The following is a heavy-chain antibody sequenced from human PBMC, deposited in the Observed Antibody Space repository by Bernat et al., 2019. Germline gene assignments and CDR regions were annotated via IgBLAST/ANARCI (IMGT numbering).Heavy chain of an antibody. Sequence: QVQLVESGGGVVQPGRSLRLSCAASGFTFSSYAMHWVRQAPGKGLEWVAVISYDGSNKYYADSVKGRFTISRDNSKNTLYLQMNSLRAEDTAVYYCARGVLRYFNWLLSPDAFDIWAQWTMVTVSS. CDR2: ISYDGSNK. J-gene: IGHJ3*02. D-gene: IGHD3-9*01. V-gene: IGHV3-30*01. CDR1: GFTFSSYA. CDR3: ARGVLRYFNWLLSPDAFDI.